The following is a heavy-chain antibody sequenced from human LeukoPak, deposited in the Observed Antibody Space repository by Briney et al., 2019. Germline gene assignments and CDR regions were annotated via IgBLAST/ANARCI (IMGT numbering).Heavy chain of an antibody. CDR2: IIPIYDTT. CDR3: ARVAAAVYYYYMDV. D-gene: IGHD6-13*01. V-gene: IGHV1-69*05. Sequence: SVKVSCKASGDTFNNSALSWVRQAPGQGLEWMGVIIPIYDTTNYAQKFQGRLTITTDESMSTAFMELSSLRFEDTAVYYCARVAAAVYYYYMDVWGKGTAVTVSS. CDR1: GDTFNNSA. J-gene: IGHJ6*03.